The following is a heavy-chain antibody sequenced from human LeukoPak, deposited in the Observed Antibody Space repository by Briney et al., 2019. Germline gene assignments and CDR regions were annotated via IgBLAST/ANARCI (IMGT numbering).Heavy chain of an antibody. V-gene: IGHV1-24*01. J-gene: IGHJ3*02. CDR2: FDPEDGET. D-gene: IGHD3-22*01. CDR1: GYTLTELS. CDR3: ATATMIVVVLSHAFDI. Sequence: ASVKVSCKVSGYTLTELSMHWVRQAPGKGLEWMGGFDPEDGETIYAQKFQGRVTMTEDTSTDTAYMELSSLRSEETAVYYCATATMIVVVLSHAFDIWGQGTMVTVSS.